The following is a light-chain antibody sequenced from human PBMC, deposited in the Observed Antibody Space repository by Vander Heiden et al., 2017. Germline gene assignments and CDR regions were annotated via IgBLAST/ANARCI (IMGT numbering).Light chain of an antibody. Sequence: EVVMTQSPDTLSGSPGETATLSCRASQSISRDLAWYQQKPGQPPKLLIYDTSDRAAGLPARFSGSGSGTEFTLTISSLQSEDFAVYSCQQYNYWPPSFGGGTKVEIK. CDR2: DTS. CDR1: QSISRD. CDR3: QQYNYWPPS. V-gene: IGKV3-15*01. J-gene: IGKJ4*01.